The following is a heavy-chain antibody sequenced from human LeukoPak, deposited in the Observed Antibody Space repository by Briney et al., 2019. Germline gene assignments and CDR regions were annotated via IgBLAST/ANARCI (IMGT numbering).Heavy chain of an antibody. CDR1: GFTLFPYN. V-gene: IGHV3-21*04. D-gene: IGHD1-26*01. J-gene: IGHJ5*02. CDR3: AKDNGSYWGGPWFDP. CDR2: ISSSGSYI. Sequence: GGSLRLSCVVSGFTLFPYNMNWVRQAPGKGLEWVSSISSSGSYIYYADSVRGRFTVSRDNSKNTLYLQMNSLRAEDTAVYYCAKDNGSYWGGPWFDPWGQGTLVTVSS.